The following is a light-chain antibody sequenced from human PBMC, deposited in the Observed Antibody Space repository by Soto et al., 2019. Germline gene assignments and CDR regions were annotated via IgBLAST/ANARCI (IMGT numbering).Light chain of an antibody. V-gene: IGKV2-30*01. CDR2: QVS. Sequence: VVMTQSPLSLPVTLGQPASISCRSTHSLDYSDGNTYLSWFQQRPGQSPRRLIYQVSDRDSGVPDRFSGSVSGTDFTLKISSVEAEDVGFYYCMQGTHWPYTFGQGTKLEIK. CDR3: MQGTHWPYT. J-gene: IGKJ2*01. CDR1: HSLDYSDGNTY.